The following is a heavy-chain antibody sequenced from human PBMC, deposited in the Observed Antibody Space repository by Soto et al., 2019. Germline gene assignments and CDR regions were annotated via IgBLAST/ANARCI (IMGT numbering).Heavy chain of an antibody. CDR2: IIPIFGTA. CDR3: ARYLEMATEYYFDY. V-gene: IGHV1-69*13. D-gene: IGHD5-12*01. J-gene: IGHJ4*02. CDR1: GGTFSSYA. Sequence: ASVKVSCKASGGTFSSYAISWVRQAPGQGLEWMGGIIPIFGTANYAQKFQGRVTITADESTSTANMELSSLRSEDTAVYYCARYLEMATEYYFDYWGQGTLVTVSS.